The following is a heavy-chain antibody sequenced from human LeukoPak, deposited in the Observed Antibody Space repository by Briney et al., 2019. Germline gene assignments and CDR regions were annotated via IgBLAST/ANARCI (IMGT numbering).Heavy chain of an antibody. Sequence: GSLRLSCAASGFSFSSYPMHWVRQAPGKGLEWIGSMYYSGGTYYNPSLKSRVTISVDTSKNQFSLKLSSVTAADTAVYYCARHTTIFGHFGYWGQEPWSPSPQ. CDR3: ARHTTIFGHFGY. J-gene: IGHJ4*01. D-gene: IGHD3-3*01. CDR1: GFSFSSYP. V-gene: IGHV4-39*01. CDR2: MYYSGGT.